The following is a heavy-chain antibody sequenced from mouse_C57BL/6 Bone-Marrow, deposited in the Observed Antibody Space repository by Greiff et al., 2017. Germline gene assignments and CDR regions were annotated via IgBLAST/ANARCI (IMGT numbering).Heavy chain of an antibody. Sequence: EVKLVESGTELVRPGASVKLSCTASGFNIKDDYIHWVNQRPEQGLEWIGWIDPEIGDTEYASKFQGKATITSDTSSNTAYLQLSSLTSEDTAVYYCSSFDGNYFDFWGQGTPLTVAS. J-gene: IGHJ2*01. V-gene: IGHV14-4*01. CDR1: GFNIKDDY. D-gene: IGHD2-3*01. CDR3: SSFDGNYFDF. CDR2: IDPEIGDT.